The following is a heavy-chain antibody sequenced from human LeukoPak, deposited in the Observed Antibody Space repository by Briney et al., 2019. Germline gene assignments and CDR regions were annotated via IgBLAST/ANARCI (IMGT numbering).Heavy chain of an antibody. Sequence: PSETLSLTCAVYGGSFSGYYWSWIRQPPGEGLEWIGEINHSGSTNYNPSLKSRVTILVDTSKNQFSLRLSSVTAADTAVYYCARSGGDRVEMPTIIDYWGQGTLVTVSS. CDR2: INHSGST. J-gene: IGHJ4*02. D-gene: IGHD5-24*01. CDR1: GGSFSGYY. CDR3: ARSGGDRVEMPTIIDY. V-gene: IGHV4-34*01.